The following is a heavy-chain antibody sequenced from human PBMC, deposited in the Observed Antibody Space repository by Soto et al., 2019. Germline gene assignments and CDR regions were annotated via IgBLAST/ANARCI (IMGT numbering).Heavy chain of an antibody. CDR2: IYYSGST. CDR3: ARFQCSSWPKPAYNWFAP. Sequence: SETLSLTCTVSVGSISSYYWSLIRQPPGKGLEWIGYIYYSGSTNYNPSLKSRVTISVDTSKNQFSLKLSSVTAADTAVYYCARFQCSSWPKPAYNWFAPWAQGTIVTVSS. D-gene: IGHD6-13*01. J-gene: IGHJ5*02. V-gene: IGHV4-59*01. CDR1: VGSISSYY.